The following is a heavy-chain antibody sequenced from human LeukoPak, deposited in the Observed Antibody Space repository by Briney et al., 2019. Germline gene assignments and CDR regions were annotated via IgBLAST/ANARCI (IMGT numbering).Heavy chain of an antibody. D-gene: IGHD1-26*01. CDR1: GFTFAGYW. Sequence: LSGGSLRLSCAASGFTFAGYWISWVREAPGKGREWVANIKQDASEEYYVDSVKGRFTISRDNAKNSLYLQMNSLRAEDTAVYYCVRDRGRASVDYWGQGTLVTVSS. V-gene: IGHV3-7*01. CDR2: IKQDASEE. CDR3: VRDRGRASVDY. J-gene: IGHJ4*02.